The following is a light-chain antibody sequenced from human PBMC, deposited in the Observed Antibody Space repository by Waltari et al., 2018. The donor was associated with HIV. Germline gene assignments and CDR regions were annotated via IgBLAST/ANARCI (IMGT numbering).Light chain of an antibody. CDR1: NTDVGSSDH. CDR2: DVN. V-gene: IGLV2-23*02. Sequence: QSAPTQPASVSGSPGQSVTISCTGTNTDVGSSDHVSWFHQFSGGAPKLLIYDVNQRPSGISDRFSGSKSGKTASLTISRLQIEDEGDYFCCSYAGNSVVVFGGGTKLTVL. J-gene: IGLJ2*01. CDR3: CSYAGNSVVV.